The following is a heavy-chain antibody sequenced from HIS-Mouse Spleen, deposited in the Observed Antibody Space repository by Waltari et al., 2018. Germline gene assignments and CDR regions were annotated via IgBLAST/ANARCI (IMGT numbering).Heavy chain of an antibody. D-gene: IGHD6-13*01. CDR2: ISYDGSNK. CDR3: ATLSWGYEYNSFDY. V-gene: IGHV3-30*03. Sequence: QVQLVDSGGGVVQPGGSLRLSCASSGFPFCTYGMHWVRQAPGKGLEWVAVISYDGSNKYYADSVKGRFTISRDNSKNTLYLQMNSLRAEDTAVYYCATLSWGYEYNSFDYWGQGTLVTVSS. CDR1: GFPFCTYG. J-gene: IGHJ4*02.